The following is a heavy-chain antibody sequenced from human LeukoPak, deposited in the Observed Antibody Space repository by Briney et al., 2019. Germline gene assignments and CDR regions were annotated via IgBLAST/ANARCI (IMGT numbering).Heavy chain of an antibody. CDR1: GGTFSSYT. CDR3: ASSRDGYNLNAFDI. CDR2: IIPILGIA. D-gene: IGHD5-24*01. J-gene: IGHJ3*02. Sequence: GSSAKVSCKASGGTFSSYTISWVRQAPGQELEWMGRIIPILGIANYAQKFQGRVTITADKSTSTAYMELSSLRSEDTAVYYCASSRDGYNLNAFDIWGQGTMVTVSS. V-gene: IGHV1-69*02.